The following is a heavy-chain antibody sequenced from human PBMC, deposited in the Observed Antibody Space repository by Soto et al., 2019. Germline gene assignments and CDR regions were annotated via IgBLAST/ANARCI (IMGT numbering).Heavy chain of an antibody. Sequence: QVQLVQSGAEVKKPGASVKVSCKASGYTFTSYGISWVRQAPGQGLEWMGWINSYNGNTNYAQKLKDRVTMTTDTPPSTAYRELRTLISDDPAVYYFSREPVAGIWFDPWGQGTLVTVSS. CDR1: GYTFTSYG. CDR3: SREPVAGIWFDP. D-gene: IGHD6-19*01. J-gene: IGHJ5*02. CDR2: INSYNGNT. V-gene: IGHV1-18*01.